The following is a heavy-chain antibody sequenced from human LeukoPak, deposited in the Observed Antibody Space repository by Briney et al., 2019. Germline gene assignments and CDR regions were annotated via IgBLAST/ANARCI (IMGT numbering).Heavy chain of an antibody. D-gene: IGHD3-22*01. CDR3: ASMMYYYDNSGHPNAYFDY. CDR2: ISNGNT. J-gene: IGHJ4*02. CDR1: GGSISTYY. Sequence: SETLSLTCSVAGGSISTYYWNWIRQTPGKGLEWIGHISNGNTDYNPSLKSRVTISVDTSKNQFSLRLTSVTAADTAVYYCASMMYYYDNSGHPNAYFDYWGQGTQVTVSS. V-gene: IGHV4-59*01.